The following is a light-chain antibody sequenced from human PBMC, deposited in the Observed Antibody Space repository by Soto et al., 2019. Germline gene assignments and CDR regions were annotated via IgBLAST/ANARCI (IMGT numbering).Light chain of an antibody. CDR2: GAS. CDR1: QSVSSKY. Sequence: EIVLTQSPGTLSLSPGERATLSCRASQSVSSKYLAWYQQKVGQAPRLLIYGASSRATGIPDRFSGSGSGTDFTLTISRLEPEDFAVYYCQQYGSSPPLTFGQGTKVEIK. J-gene: IGKJ1*01. CDR3: QQYGSSPPLT. V-gene: IGKV3-20*01.